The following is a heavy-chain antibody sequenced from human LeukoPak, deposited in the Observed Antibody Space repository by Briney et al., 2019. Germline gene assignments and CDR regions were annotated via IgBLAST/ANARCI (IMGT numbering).Heavy chain of an antibody. CDR2: IKPDGSEK. Sequence: GGSLRLSCAASGFTFSSYWMSWVRQAPGKGLDWVANIKPDGSEKYYVDSVKGRFTIPRDNAKNSLYLQMNSLRAEDTAVYYCAKAPYSSGWYWGDGYFDYWGQGTLVTVSS. V-gene: IGHV3-7*01. J-gene: IGHJ4*02. CDR3: AKAPYSSGWYWGDGYFDY. CDR1: GFTFSSYW. D-gene: IGHD6-19*01.